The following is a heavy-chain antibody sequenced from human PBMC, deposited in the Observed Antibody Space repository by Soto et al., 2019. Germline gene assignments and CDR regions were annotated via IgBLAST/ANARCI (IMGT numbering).Heavy chain of an antibody. Sequence: QVQLQESGPGLVKPSQTLSLTCTVSGGSISSGDYYWNWIRQPPGKGLEWIGYIYFSGSTYYNPSLTSRVIKSLDTSKNQFSLRLSSVTAADTAVYYCARELTGYRFGPGEVYWGQGTLVTVSS. CDR2: IYFSGST. V-gene: IGHV4-30-4*01. D-gene: IGHD5-18*01. CDR1: GGSISSGDYY. CDR3: ARELTGYRFGPGEVY. J-gene: IGHJ4*02.